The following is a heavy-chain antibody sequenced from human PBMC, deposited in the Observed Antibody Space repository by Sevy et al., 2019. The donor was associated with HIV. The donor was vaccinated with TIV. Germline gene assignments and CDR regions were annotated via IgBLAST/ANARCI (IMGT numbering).Heavy chain of an antibody. CDR3: AKDRTYSLSWYYLDH. CDR1: GFTFGNYA. V-gene: IGHV3-23*01. CDR2: INGSTIDT. D-gene: IGHD6-13*01. Sequence: GALRLSFAGSGFTFGNYAINLVRQAPGKGLEGVSSINGSTIDTSYADSGKGRLTISRDNAQNTLYQEMNSLRAEDTAVYYCAKDRTYSLSWYYLDHWGQGTLVTVSS. J-gene: IGHJ4*02.